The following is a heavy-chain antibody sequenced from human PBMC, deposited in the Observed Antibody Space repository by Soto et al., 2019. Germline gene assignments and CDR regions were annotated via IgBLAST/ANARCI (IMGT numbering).Heavy chain of an antibody. CDR3: ARKRSIAAARPFVDP. Sequence: PSETVSLTCTVSGGSISSYYWSWIRQPPGKGLEWIGYMYYGGRTNYNPSLKSRVTISVDTSKMQVSLKLSSVTAADTAVYYCARKRSIAAARPFVDPWGQGTLVTVSS. CDR2: MYYGGRT. CDR1: GGSISSYY. D-gene: IGHD6-13*01. J-gene: IGHJ5*02. V-gene: IGHV4-59*12.